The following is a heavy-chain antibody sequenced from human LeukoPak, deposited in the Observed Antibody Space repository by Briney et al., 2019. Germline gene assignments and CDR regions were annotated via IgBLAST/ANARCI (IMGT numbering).Heavy chain of an antibody. CDR1: GGSISSYY. D-gene: IGHD2-15*01. CDR2: IYYSGST. V-gene: IGHV4-59*08. Sequence: PSETLSLTCTVSGGSISSYYWSWIRQPPGKGLEWIGYIYYSGSTYYNPSLKSRVTISVDTSKNQFSLKLSSVTAADTAVYYCARSRGCSGGSCYGGYYFDYWGQGTLVTVSS. J-gene: IGHJ4*02. CDR3: ARSRGCSGGSCYGGYYFDY.